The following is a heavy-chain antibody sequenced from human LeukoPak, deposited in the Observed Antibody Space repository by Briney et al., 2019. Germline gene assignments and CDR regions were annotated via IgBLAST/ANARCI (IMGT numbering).Heavy chain of an antibody. D-gene: IGHD3-3*01. V-gene: IGHV4-34*01. CDR3: ARPSEWLAAFDI. CDR1: GGSFSGYY. J-gene: IGHJ3*02. CDR2: INHSGST. Sequence: SETLSLTCAVYGGSFSGYYWSWIRQPPGKGLEWIGEINHSGSTNYNPSLKSRVTISVDTSRNQFSLKLSSVTAADAAMYYCARPSEWLAAFDIWGQGTMVTVSS.